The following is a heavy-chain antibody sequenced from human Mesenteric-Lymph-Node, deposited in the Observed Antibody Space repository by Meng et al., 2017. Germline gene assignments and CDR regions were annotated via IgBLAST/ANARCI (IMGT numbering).Heavy chain of an antibody. J-gene: IGHJ4*02. D-gene: IGHD2-21*01. CDR3: ASFDHIPRRNYFDY. CDR2: IHHSGSA. Sequence: QVPLQAPGPGLVGPSQTLSLTCTVSGGSMSSGNYYWSWIRQPPGKGLEWIGYIHHSGSAYYNPSLKSRVSTSVDTSKNQFSLNLNSMTAADTAVYYCASFDHIPRRNYFDYWGQGTLVTVSS. V-gene: IGHV4-30-4*01. CDR1: GGSMSSGNYY.